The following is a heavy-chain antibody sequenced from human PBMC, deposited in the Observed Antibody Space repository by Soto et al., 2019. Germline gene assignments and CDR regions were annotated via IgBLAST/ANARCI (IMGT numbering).Heavy chain of an antibody. J-gene: IGHJ4*02. CDR1: GASITNFY. CDR2: IYTRGST. V-gene: IGHV4-4*07. CDR3: ARGGAYYFDS. D-gene: IGHD3-16*01. Sequence: SETLSLTCPVSGASITNFYWSWIRQSARKGLEWIGRIYTRGSTDYNPSLKSRATMSIDTSKNQVSLTLSSVTAADTAVYYCARGGAYYFDSWGQGILVTVSS.